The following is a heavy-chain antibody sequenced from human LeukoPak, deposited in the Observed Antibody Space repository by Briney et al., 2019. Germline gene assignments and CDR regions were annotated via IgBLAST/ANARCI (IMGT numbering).Heavy chain of an antibody. D-gene: IGHD3-10*01. CDR1: GFTFSSYS. CDR3: ARGLRGSGSPYYYYYIDV. V-gene: IGHV3-21*01. CDR2: ISSSSSYI. J-gene: IGHJ6*03. Sequence: GGSLRLSCAASGFTFSSYSMNWVRQAPGKGLEWVSSISSSSSYIYYADSVKGRFTISRDNAKNSLYLQMNSLRAEDTAVYYCARGLRGSGSPYYYYYIDVWGKGTTVTVSS.